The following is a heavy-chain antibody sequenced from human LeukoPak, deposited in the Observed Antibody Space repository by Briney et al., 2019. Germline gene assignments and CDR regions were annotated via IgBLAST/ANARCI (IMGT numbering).Heavy chain of an antibody. Sequence: GGSLRLSCAASGFTFSGSAMHWVRQASGKGLEWVGRIRSKANSYATAYAASVKGRFTISRDDSKSTAYLQMNSLKTEDTAVYYCAKDFSGVVSDWFDPWGQGTLVTVSS. J-gene: IGHJ5*02. V-gene: IGHV3-73*01. CDR2: IRSKANSYAT. CDR3: AKDFSGVVSDWFDP. CDR1: GFTFSGSA. D-gene: IGHD3-10*01.